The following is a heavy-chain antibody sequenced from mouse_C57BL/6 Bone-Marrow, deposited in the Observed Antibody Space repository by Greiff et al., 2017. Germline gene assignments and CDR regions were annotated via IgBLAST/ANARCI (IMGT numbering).Heavy chain of an antibody. CDR2: ISSGSSTI. Sequence: EVKVVESGGGLVKPGGSLKLSCAASGFTFSDYGMHWVRQAPEKGLEWVAYISSGSSTISYADTVKGRVTISRDNAKNTLFVQMTSLRSEDRAMYYCARNADYWGQGTTLTVSS. CDR1: GFTFSDYG. J-gene: IGHJ2*01. CDR3: ARNADY. V-gene: IGHV5-17*01.